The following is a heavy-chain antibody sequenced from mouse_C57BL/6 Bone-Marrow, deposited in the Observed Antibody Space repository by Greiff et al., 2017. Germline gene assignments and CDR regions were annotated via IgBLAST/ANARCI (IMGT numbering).Heavy chain of an antibody. V-gene: IGHV1-9*01. J-gene: IGHJ3*01. CDR3: SRLESSYNYGSSSFAY. D-gene: IGHD1-1*01. Sequence: QVQLQQSGAELMKPGASVKLSCKATGYTFTGYWIEWVKQRPGHGLEWIGEILPGSGSTNYNEKFKGKATFTADTSSNTAYMQLSSLTTEDSAIYYCSRLESSYNYGSSSFAYWGQGTLVTVSA. CDR2: ILPGSGST. CDR1: GYTFTGYW.